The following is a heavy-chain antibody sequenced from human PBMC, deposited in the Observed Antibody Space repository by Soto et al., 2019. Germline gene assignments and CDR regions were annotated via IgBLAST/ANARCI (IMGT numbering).Heavy chain of an antibody. CDR2: TIPIFGTA. J-gene: IGHJ6*02. Sequence: SVKVSCKASGGTFSSYAISWVRQAPGQGLEWMGGTIPIFGTANYAQKFQGRVTITADKSTSTAYMELSSLRSEDTAVYYCAVSGSSSRSYGMDVWGQGTTVTVSS. D-gene: IGHD6-13*01. V-gene: IGHV1-69*06. CDR3: AVSGSSSRSYGMDV. CDR1: GGTFSSYA.